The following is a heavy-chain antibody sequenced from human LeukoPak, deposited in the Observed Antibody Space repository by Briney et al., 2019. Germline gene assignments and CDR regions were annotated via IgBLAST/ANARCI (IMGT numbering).Heavy chain of an antibody. CDR3: ARGLKASVIRSYFDY. J-gene: IGHJ4*02. CDR2: INHSGST. Sequence: SETLSLTCAVYGGSFSGYYWSWIRQPPGKGLEWIGEINHSGSTNYNPSLKSRVPISVDTSKNQFSLKLSSVTAADTAVYYCARGLKASVIRSYFDYWGQGTLVTVSS. V-gene: IGHV4-34*01. CDR1: GGSFSGYY. D-gene: IGHD2-21*01.